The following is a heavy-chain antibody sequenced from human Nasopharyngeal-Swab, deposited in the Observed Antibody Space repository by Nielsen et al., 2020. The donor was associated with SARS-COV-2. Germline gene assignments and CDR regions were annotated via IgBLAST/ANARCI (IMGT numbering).Heavy chain of an antibody. Sequence: SETLSLTCTVSGGSVSSGSYYWSWIRQPPGKGLEWIGYIYYSGSTNCNPSLKSRVTISVDTSKNQFSLKLSSVTAADTAVYYCARDNTVVTSEGVDIWGQGTMVTVSS. J-gene: IGHJ3*02. D-gene: IGHD4-23*01. CDR3: ARDNTVVTSEGVDI. CDR2: IYYSGST. V-gene: IGHV4-61*01. CDR1: GGSVSSGSYY.